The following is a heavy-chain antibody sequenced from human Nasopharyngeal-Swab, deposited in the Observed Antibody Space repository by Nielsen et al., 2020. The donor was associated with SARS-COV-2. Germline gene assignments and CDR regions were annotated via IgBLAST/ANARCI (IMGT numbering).Heavy chain of an antibody. Sequence: WVRQAPGQGLEWMGIINPSGGSTSYAQKFQGRVTMTRDTSTSTVYMELRSLRSDDTAMYYCAREMVMVSAPDYWGQGTLVTVSS. CDR3: AREMVMVSAPDY. J-gene: IGHJ4*02. V-gene: IGHV1-46*01. D-gene: IGHD2-21*01. CDR2: INPSGGST.